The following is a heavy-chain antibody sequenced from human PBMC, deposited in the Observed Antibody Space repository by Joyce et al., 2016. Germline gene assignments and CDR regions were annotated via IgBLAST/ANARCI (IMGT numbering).Heavy chain of an antibody. D-gene: IGHD3-10*01. CDR1: GFTFSSYS. J-gene: IGHJ3*02. V-gene: IGHV3-48*02. CDR2: IIDGSGTI. CDR3: ATEGGVRGVIDAFHI. Sequence: EVQLVESGGGLVQPGGSLRLSCAASGFTFSSYSMNWVRQAPGKGLECVSHIIDGSGTIYSADSLKGRFIISRDKAKNSLHLQMNGLRDEDTAVYYCATEGGVRGVIDAFHIWGQGTMVTVSS.